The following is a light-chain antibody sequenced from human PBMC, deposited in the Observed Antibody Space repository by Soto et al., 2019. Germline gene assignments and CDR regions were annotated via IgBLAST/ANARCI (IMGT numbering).Light chain of an antibody. J-gene: IGKJ1*01. CDR1: QYISSW. V-gene: IGKV1-5*03. Sequence: DIQMTQSPSTLSASVGDRVTITCRASQYISSWLAWYQQKPGKAPKLLIYKASSLESGVPSRFSGSGSGTEFTLTISSPQPDEFATYYCQQYNSQRTFGQGTKVEIK. CDR2: KAS. CDR3: QQYNSQRT.